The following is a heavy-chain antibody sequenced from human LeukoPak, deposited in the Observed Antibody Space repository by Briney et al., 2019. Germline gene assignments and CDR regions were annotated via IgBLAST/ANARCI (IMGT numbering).Heavy chain of an antibody. Sequence: GGSLRLSCAASGVTFRNYGMHWVRQAPGKGLEWVAFIWYDGSNKYYADSVKGRFTISRDNSRNTLFLQMNSLRVEDTAVYYCATDRATQYFDYWGQGTLVSVPS. J-gene: IGHJ4*02. CDR1: GVTFRNYG. CDR2: IWYDGSNK. D-gene: IGHD2-15*01. CDR3: ATDRATQYFDY. V-gene: IGHV3-30*02.